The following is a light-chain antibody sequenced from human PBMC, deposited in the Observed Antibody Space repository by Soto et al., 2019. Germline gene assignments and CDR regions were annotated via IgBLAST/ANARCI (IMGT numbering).Light chain of an antibody. Sequence: IVLTQSPVTLSLSPGEGASLSCRASQGVGSTFFAWFCRKRGQAPRFVICAASGMTTVIADTFSGSGSAADFTLTISRLGPEDFAVFHSRQYDRAPLSFGGRTKVEIK. CDR1: QGVGSTF. CDR3: RQYDRAPLS. V-gene: IGKV3-20*01. J-gene: IGKJ4*01. CDR2: AAS.